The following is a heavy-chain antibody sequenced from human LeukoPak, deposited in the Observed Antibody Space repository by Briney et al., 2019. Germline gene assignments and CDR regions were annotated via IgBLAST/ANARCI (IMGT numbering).Heavy chain of an antibody. CDR2: INHSGST. V-gene: IGHV4-34*01. CDR1: GGSFSGYY. D-gene: IGHD3-10*01. Sequence: SETLSLTCAVYGGSFSGYYWSWIRQPPGKGLEWIGEINHSGSTNYNPSLKSRVTISVDTSKNQFSLKLSSVTAADTAVYYCARVFRAWFRELFPMNLGYYFDYWGQGTLVTVSS. CDR3: ARVFRAWFRELFPMNLGYYFDY. J-gene: IGHJ4*02.